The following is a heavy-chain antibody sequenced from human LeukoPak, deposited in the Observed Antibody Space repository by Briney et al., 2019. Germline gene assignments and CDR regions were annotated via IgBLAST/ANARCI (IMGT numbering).Heavy chain of an antibody. J-gene: IGHJ4*02. CDR3: AKQGAGIRD. CDR2: ISGSSSTI. D-gene: IGHD6-19*01. Sequence: GGSLRLSCAASGFTFSSYKMNWVRQAPGRGLEWVSYISGSSSTIYYADSVKGRFTISRDNAKNSLYLQMNSLRAEDTAVYYCAKQGAGIRDWGQGTLVTVSS. CDR1: GFTFSSYK. V-gene: IGHV3-48*01.